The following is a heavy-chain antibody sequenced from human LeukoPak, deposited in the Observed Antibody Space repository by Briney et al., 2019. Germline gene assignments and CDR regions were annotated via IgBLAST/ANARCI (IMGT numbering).Heavy chain of an antibody. D-gene: IGHD6-13*01. CDR1: GFTFDDYA. J-gene: IGHJ4*02. Sequence: GGSLRLSCAASGFTFDDYAMHWVRQAPGKGLEWVSGISWNSGSIGYADSVKGRFTISRDNAKNSLYLQMNSLRAEDTALYYCAKTPTRGSSRYSSSWYDYWGQGALVTVSS. V-gene: IGHV3-9*01. CDR3: AKTPTRGSSRYSSSWYDY. CDR2: ISWNSGSI.